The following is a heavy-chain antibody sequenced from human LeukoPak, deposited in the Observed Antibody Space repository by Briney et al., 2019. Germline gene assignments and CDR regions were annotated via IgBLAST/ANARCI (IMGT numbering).Heavy chain of an antibody. Sequence: GGSLRLSCPVSGFTFSSYAMSWARQVPGKGLEWVSTFSSSGGSTYYADSVKGRFTISRDSSKNTLFLQMNSLRAEDTAVYYCAKYCSGGNCYSGLYWGQGTLVTVSS. J-gene: IGHJ4*02. CDR3: AKYCSGGNCYSGLY. D-gene: IGHD2-15*01. V-gene: IGHV3-23*01. CDR2: FSSSGGST. CDR1: GFTFSSYA.